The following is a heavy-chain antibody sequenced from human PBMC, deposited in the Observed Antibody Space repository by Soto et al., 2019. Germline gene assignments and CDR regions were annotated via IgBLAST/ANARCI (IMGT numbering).Heavy chain of an antibody. CDR1: GGSISSGGYY. Sequence: SETLSLTCTVSGGSISSGGYYWSWIRQHPGKGLEWIGYIYYSGSTYYNPSLKSRVTISVDTSKNQFSLKLSSVTAAGTAVYYCARVALDYGGNSGWFDPWGQGTLVTVSS. CDR2: IYYSGST. V-gene: IGHV4-31*03. D-gene: IGHD4-17*01. CDR3: ARVALDYGGNSGWFDP. J-gene: IGHJ5*02.